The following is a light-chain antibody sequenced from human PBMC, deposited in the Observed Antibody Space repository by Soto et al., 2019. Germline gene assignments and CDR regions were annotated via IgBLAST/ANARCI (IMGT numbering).Light chain of an antibody. CDR1: TSDIGAYEH. V-gene: IGLV2-23*02. CDR3: FSYAGDSVYV. Sequence: QSALTQPSSMSGSPGQSITISCTGTTSDIGAYEHVSWYQQRPGRAPKVLIYDVTKRPSGVSDRFSGSKSGNTASLTISGLQAEDEADYYCFSYAGDSVYVFGTGTKLTVL. CDR2: DVT. J-gene: IGLJ1*01.